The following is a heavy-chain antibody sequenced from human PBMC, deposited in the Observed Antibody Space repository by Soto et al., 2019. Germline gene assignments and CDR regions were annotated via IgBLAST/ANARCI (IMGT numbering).Heavy chain of an antibody. CDR2: INHSGST. V-gene: IGHV4-34*01. J-gene: IGHJ4*02. D-gene: IGHD6-19*01. CDR3: ARHSGAVAGIFDY. CDR1: GGSFSGYY. Sequence: SETLSLTCAVYGGSFSGYYWSWIRQPPGKGLEWIGEINHSGSTNYNPSLKSRVTISVDTSKNQLSLKVRSVTASDTAVYYCARHSGAVAGIFDYWGQGALVTVSS.